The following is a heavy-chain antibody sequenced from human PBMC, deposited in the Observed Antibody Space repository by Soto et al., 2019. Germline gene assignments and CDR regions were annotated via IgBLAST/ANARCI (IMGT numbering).Heavy chain of an antibody. CDR3: ARCIQGDYYYGMDV. D-gene: IGHD5-18*01. V-gene: IGHV1-18*01. CDR1: GYTFYSHS. CDR2: INADYGNT. Sequence: QAQLVQSGAEVRKPGASVKVSCKASGYTFYSHSISWVRQAPGQGLEWMGRINADYGNTQYAQKFRGRVTMTTDTSTNTVYMELTKLRSDDTAVYYCARCIQGDYYYGMDVWGQGTTVTVSS. J-gene: IGHJ6*02.